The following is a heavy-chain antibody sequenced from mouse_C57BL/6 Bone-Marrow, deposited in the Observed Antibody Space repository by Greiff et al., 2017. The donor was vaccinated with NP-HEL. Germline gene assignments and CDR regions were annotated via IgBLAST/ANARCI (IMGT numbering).Heavy chain of an antibody. Sequence: QVQLQQSGAELARPGASVKLSCKASGYTFTSYGISWVKQRTGQGLEWIGAIYPRSGNTYYNEKFKGKATLTADKSSSTAYMELRSLTSEDSAVYFCARASGYYRNCHYTMDYWGQGTSVTVSS. CDR3: ARASGYYRNCHYTMDY. CDR2: IYPRSGNT. CDR1: GYTFTSYG. V-gene: IGHV1-81*01. D-gene: IGHD2-1*01. J-gene: IGHJ4*01.